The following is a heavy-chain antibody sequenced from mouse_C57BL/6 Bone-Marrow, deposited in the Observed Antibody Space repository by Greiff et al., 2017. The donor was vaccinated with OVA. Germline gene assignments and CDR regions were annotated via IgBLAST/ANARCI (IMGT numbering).Heavy chain of an antibody. Sequence: QVQLKQPGAELVKPGASVKVSCKASGYTFTSYWMHWVKQRPGQGLEWIGRIHPSDSDTNYNQKFKGKATLTVDKSSSTAYMQLNSLTSEDSAVYYCARWGGSDAMDYWGQGTSVTVSS. J-gene: IGHJ4*01. CDR1: GYTFTSYW. CDR3: ARWGGSDAMDY. V-gene: IGHV1-74*01. CDR2: IHPSDSDT. D-gene: IGHD1-1*01.